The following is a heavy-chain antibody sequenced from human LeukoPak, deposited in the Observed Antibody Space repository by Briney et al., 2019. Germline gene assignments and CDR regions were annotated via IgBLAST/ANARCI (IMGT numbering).Heavy chain of an antibody. Sequence: GEPLKISCKGSGYSFTSYWIGWVRQMPGKGLEGMGIIYPGDSDTRYSPSFQGQVTISADTSTSTAYLQWSSLKASDTAMYYCARGVWATTTGPNDAFDIWGQGAMVTVSS. CDR3: ARGVWATTTGPNDAFDI. D-gene: IGHD4-17*01. J-gene: IGHJ3*02. CDR1: GYSFTSYW. CDR2: IYPGDSDT. V-gene: IGHV5-51*01.